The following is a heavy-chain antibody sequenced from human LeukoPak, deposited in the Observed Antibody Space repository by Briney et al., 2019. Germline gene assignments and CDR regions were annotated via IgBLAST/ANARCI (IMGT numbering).Heavy chain of an antibody. CDR1: GGSFSGYY. V-gene: IGHV4-34*01. Sequence: SETLSLTCAVYGGSFSGYYWSWIRQPPGKGLEWIGEINHSGSTNYNPSLKSRVTISVDTSKNQFSLKLSSVTAADTAVYYCASGYHNYYYYYMDVWGKGTTVTVSS. CDR2: INHSGST. J-gene: IGHJ6*03. CDR3: ASGYHNYYYYYMDV. D-gene: IGHD3-16*02.